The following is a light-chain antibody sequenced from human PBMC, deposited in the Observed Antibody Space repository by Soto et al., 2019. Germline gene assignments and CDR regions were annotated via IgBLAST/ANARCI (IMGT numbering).Light chain of an antibody. V-gene: IGKV1-39*01. CDR1: QSVSNY. CDR3: QQSYSTPWT. CDR2: AAS. Sequence: DIQMTQSPSSLSASVGDRVTITCRASQSVSNYLNWYQQQSGKAPEHLIYAASSLQSGVPSRFSGSGSGTDFTLTISSLQPEDFATYYCQQSYSTPWTFGQGTKVEIK. J-gene: IGKJ1*01.